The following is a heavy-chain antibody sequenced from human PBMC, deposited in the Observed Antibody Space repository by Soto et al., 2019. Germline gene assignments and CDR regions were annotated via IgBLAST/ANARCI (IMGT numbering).Heavy chain of an antibody. CDR1: GGSISSYY. J-gene: IGHJ6*02. CDR2: IYYSGST. D-gene: IGHD3-16*02. CDR3: ARPLSSVQAMYV. V-gene: IGHV4-59*01. Sequence: PSETLSLTCTVSGGSISSYYWSCIRQPPGKGLEWIGYIYYSGSTNYNPSLKSRVTISVDTSKNQFSLKLSSVTAADTAVYYCARPLSSVQAMYVWSQGKTVTVS.